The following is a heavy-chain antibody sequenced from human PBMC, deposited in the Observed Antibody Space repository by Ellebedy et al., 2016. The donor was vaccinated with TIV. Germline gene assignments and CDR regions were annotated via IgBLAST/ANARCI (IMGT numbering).Heavy chain of an antibody. CDR3: AKEDFFGMDV. Sequence: PGGSLRLSCAASGLTIDDYGMHWVRQAPGKGLEWVSGISWNSGRIGYADSVKGRFTISRDNAKKSLYLQMNSLRAEDTAVYYCAKEDFFGMDVWGQGTTVTVSS. CDR2: ISWNSGRI. J-gene: IGHJ6*02. V-gene: IGHV3-9*01. CDR1: GLTIDDYG.